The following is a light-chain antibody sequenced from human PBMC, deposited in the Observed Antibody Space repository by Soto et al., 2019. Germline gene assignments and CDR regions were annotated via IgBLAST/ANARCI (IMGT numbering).Light chain of an antibody. V-gene: IGLV7-43*01. CDR1: TGAVTSGYY. CDR2: STN. Sequence: QTVVTQEPSLTVSPGGTVNLTCASSTGAVTSGYYPNWFQQKPGQAPRALIYSTNNKYSWTPVRFSGSLLGGKAALTLSGVQPEDEAEYYCLLYYGGQMGVFGGGTKLTVL. CDR3: LLYYGGQMGV. J-gene: IGLJ2*01.